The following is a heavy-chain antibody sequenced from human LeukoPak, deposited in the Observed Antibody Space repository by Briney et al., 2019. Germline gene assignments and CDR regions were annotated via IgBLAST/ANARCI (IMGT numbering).Heavy chain of an antibody. CDR1: GYTFTNYY. CDR2: INPTGGSA. J-gene: IGHJ5*02. CDR3: ARDRSGSRWRWFDP. Sequence: ASVKVSCKASGYTFTNYYIHWVRQAPGQGLEWMGIINPTGGSASYAQKFQGRVYMTSDTSTRTLYLELSSLRSEDTAVYYCARDRSGSRWRWFDPWGQGTLVTVSS. D-gene: IGHD6-13*01. V-gene: IGHV1-46*01.